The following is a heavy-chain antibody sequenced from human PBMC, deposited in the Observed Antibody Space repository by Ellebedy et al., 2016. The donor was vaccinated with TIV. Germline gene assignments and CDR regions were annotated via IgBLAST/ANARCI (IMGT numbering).Heavy chain of an antibody. CDR3: AKDRVYSSSSRGFDI. J-gene: IGHJ3*02. CDR1: GFTFSSYA. Sequence: PGGSLRLSCAASGFTFSSYAMSWVRKAPGQGLEWASAISGSGGSTFYADSVKGRFTISRDNSKNQLSLAMKSLRVEDTAVYYCAKDRVYSSSSRGFDIWGQGTMVSVSS. V-gene: IGHV3-23*01. D-gene: IGHD6-6*01. CDR2: ISGSGGST.